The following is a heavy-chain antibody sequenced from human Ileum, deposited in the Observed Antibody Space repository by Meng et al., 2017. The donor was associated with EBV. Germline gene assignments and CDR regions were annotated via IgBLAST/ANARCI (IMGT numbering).Heavy chain of an antibody. V-gene: IGHV4-39*07. D-gene: IGHD4-17*01. CDR2: IYYRGNT. J-gene: IGHJ4*02. Sequence: QPQLQESGPGLVKHPETLSLTCTVSGGSISTGNFYWGWIRQSPGKALECIGTIYYRGNTFYNPSLKSRLTISIDTSKNEFSLTLRSVTAADTALYYCVSAYDYGDYEAFAYWGPGSLVTVSS. CDR3: VSAYDYGDYEAFAY. CDR1: GGSISTGNFY.